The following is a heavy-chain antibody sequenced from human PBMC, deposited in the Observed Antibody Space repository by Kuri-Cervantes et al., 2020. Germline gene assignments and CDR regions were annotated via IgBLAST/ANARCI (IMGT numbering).Heavy chain of an antibody. V-gene: IGHV1-46*01. D-gene: IGHD1-26*01. CDR3: ASSIAPSGGLGY. CDR2: INPSGGST. CDR1: GGTFSSYA. Sequence: ASVKVSCKASGGTFSSYAISWVRQAPGQGLEWMGIINPSGGSTSYAQKFQGRVTMTRDTSTSTVYMELSSLRSEDSALYYCASSIAPSGGLGYWGQGTLVTVSS. J-gene: IGHJ4*02.